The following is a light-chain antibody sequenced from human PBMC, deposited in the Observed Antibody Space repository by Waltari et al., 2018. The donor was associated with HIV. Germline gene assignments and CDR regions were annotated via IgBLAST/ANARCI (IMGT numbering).Light chain of an antibody. CDR3: QSYDSSLSAV. J-gene: IGLJ2*01. CDR2: GNS. CDR1: SSNIGAGYD. V-gene: IGLV1-40*01. Sequence: QSVLTQPPSVSGAPGQRVTISCTGSSSNIGAGYDVHWYQQLPGTAPKLLICGNSNRPSGVPDRFSGSKSDTSASLAITGLQAEDEADYYCQSYDSSLSAVFGGGTKLTVL.